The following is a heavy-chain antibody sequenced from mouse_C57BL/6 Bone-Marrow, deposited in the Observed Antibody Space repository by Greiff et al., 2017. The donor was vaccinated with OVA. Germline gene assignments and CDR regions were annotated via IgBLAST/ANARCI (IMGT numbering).Heavy chain of an antibody. V-gene: IGHV1-42*01. CDR1: GYSFTGYY. J-gene: IGHJ3*01. D-gene: IGHD4-1*01. CDR2: INPSTGGT. Sequence: VQLQQSGPELVKPGASVKISCKASGYSFTGYYMNWVKQSPEKSLEWIGEINPSTGGTTYNQKFKAKATLPVYTSSSTSSMQLKVLTSEDSAVYYWARGGTSPFAYCGQGPLVTVSA. CDR3: ARGGTSPFAY.